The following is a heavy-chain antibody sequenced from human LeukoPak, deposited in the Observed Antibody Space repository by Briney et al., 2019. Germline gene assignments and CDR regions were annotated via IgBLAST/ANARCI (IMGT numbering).Heavy chain of an antibody. CDR3: AKLGSGTYYPFDY. CDR1: GFTVNSNY. V-gene: IGHV3-53*01. D-gene: IGHD3-10*01. Sequence: GGSLRLSCAASGFTVNSNYMSWVRQAPGKGLEWVSVIYSGGSTYYADSVKGRFTISRDNSRNTLYLQMNSLRAEDTAVYYCAKLGSGTYYPFDYWGQGTLVTVSS. J-gene: IGHJ4*02. CDR2: IYSGGST.